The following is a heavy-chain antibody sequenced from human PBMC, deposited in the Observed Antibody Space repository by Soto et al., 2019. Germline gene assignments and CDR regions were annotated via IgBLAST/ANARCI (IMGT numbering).Heavy chain of an antibody. D-gene: IGHD6-13*01. V-gene: IGHV5-51*01. CDR3: ARLAAAGKYYYYYYGLDV. CDR1: GYSFTSYW. CDR2: IYPGDSDT. Sequence: PGESLKISCKGSGYSFTSYWIGWLRQMPGKGLVWMGIIYPGDSDTRYSPSFQCQVTISADKSISTAYLQWSSLKASDTAMYYCARLAAAGKYYYYYYGLDVWGQGTTVAVSS. J-gene: IGHJ6*02.